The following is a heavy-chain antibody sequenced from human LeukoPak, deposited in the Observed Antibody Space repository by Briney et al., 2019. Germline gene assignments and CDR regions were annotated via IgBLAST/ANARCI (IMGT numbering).Heavy chain of an antibody. CDR2: IFHSGST. Sequence: SETLSLTCAVSSGSIFSSNWWSWVRQPPGKGLEWIGQIFHSGSTSYSPSLKSRVTISVDTSKSQFSLNLRSVTAADTAVYYCARYVPVRTGTTRASFDYWGQGTLVTVSS. CDR3: ARYVPVRTGTTRASFDY. D-gene: IGHD1-1*01. CDR1: SGSIFSSNW. J-gene: IGHJ4*02. V-gene: IGHV4-4*02.